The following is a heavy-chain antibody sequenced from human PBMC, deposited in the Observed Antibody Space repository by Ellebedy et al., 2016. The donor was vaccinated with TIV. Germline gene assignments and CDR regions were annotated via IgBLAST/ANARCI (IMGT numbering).Heavy chain of an antibody. CDR3: ARYCNSTTCSNWFDP. Sequence: AASVKVSCKTSGYTFTSYGISWVRHAHGQGIGWMGWLSAYNGNTNYAQMLQGRVTMTTDTFTSTAYMELRSLRADDTAVYYCARYCNSTTCSNWFDPWGQGTLVTVSS. CDR1: GYTFTSYG. V-gene: IGHV1-18*04. D-gene: IGHD2-2*01. CDR2: LSAYNGNT. J-gene: IGHJ5*02.